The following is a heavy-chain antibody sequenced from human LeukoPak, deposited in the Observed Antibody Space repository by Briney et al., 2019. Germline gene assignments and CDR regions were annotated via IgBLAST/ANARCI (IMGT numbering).Heavy chain of an antibody. CDR3: ARHRYSSGFRGYDAFDI. CDR1: GYSFTSYW. J-gene: IGHJ3*02. Sequence: RGESLKISCKGSGYSFTSYWIGWVRQMPGKGLEWMGIIYPGDSDTRYSPSFQGQVTISADKSISTAYLQWSSLKASDTAMYYCARHRYSSGFRGYDAFDIWGQGTMVTVSS. CDR2: IYPGDSDT. D-gene: IGHD6-19*01. V-gene: IGHV5-51*01.